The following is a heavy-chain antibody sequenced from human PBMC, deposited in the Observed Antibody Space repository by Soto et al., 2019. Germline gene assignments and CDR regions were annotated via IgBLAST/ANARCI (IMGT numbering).Heavy chain of an antibody. V-gene: IGHV4-30-2*01. D-gene: IGHD3-10*01. CDR1: GGSISSGGYS. J-gene: IGHJ6*02. Sequence: SETLSLTCAVYGGSISSGGYSWSWIRQPPGKGLEWIGYIYHSGSTNYNPSLKSRVTISVDTSKNQFSLKLSSVTAADTAVYYCARGKAARNYYGSGSYYNGYYYYGMDVWGQGTTVTVSS. CDR3: ARGKAARNYYGSGSYYNGYYYYGMDV. CDR2: IYHSGST.